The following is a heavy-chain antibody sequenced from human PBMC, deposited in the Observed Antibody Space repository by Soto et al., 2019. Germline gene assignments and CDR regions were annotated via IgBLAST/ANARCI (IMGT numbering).Heavy chain of an antibody. Sequence: ASVKVSCKASGYTFTSYDINWVRQATGQGLEWMGWMNPNSGNTGYAQKFQGRVTMTRNTSISTAYMELSSLRSEDTAVYYCARVVSEVHYDILYYYMDVWGEGTTVTVSS. CDR3: ARVVSEVHYDILYYYMDV. J-gene: IGHJ6*03. D-gene: IGHD3-9*01. CDR1: GYTFTSYD. CDR2: MNPNSGNT. V-gene: IGHV1-8*01.